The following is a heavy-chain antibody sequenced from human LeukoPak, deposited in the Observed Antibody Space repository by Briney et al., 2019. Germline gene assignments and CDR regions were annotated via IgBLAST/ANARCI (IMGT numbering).Heavy chain of an antibody. J-gene: IGHJ6*02. CDR2: ISYDGSNT. CDR3: ANAMVRGLYYQYHGLDV. CDR1: GFPFSSYG. V-gene: IGHV3-30*18. Sequence: RSGGSLRLSCAASGFPFSSYGMHWVRQAPGKGLEWVAVISYDGSNTYYADSVKGRFTISRDNSRNTLYLQMNSLRAEDTAVYYCANAMVRGLYYQYHGLDVWGQGTTVTVSS. D-gene: IGHD3-10*01.